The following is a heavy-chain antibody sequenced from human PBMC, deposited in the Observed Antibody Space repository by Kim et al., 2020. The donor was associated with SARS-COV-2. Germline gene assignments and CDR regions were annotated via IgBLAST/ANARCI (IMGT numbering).Heavy chain of an antibody. Sequence: YYADSVKGRFTISRDNAKNSLYLQMNSLRAEDTAVYYCARAYIAVAGFQNWGQGTLVTVSS. V-gene: IGHV3-11*01. CDR3: ARAYIAVAGFQN. J-gene: IGHJ4*02. D-gene: IGHD6-19*01.